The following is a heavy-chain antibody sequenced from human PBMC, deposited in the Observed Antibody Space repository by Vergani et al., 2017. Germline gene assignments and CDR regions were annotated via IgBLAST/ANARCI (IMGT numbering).Heavy chain of an antibody. CDR2: IFHSGST. CDR1: GYSISSGYY. V-gene: IGHV4-38-2*01. J-gene: IGHJ3*02. CDR3: ASLTYCSSTSCYRNKNDAFDI. D-gene: IGHD2-2*01. Sequence: QVQLQESGPGLVKPSETLSLTCAVSGYSISSGYYWGWIRQPPGKGLEWIGSIFHSGSTNYNPSLKSGVTISVYTSKNQFSLKLSSVTAADTAVYYCASLTYCSSTSCYRNKNDAFDIWGQGTMVTVSS.